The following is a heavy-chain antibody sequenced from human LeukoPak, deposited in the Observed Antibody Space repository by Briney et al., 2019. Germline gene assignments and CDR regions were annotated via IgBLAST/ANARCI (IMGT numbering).Heavy chain of an antibody. J-gene: IGHJ4*02. CDR3: ATGCVGSPNCQPTGYDH. Sequence: GGSLRLSCAASGFTFSIYAMNWVRQAPGKGLEGVSGISDSGRNTYYSDSVKGRFTISRDNSESTVYLQMNSLTAEDTAQYYCATGCVGSPNCQPTGYDHWGQGTLVTVSS. V-gene: IGHV3-23*01. CDR1: GFTFSIYA. CDR2: ISDSGRNT. D-gene: IGHD2-2*01.